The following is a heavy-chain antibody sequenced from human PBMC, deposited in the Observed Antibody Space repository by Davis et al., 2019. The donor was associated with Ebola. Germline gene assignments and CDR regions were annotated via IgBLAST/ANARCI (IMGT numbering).Heavy chain of an antibody. Sequence: ASVKVSCKASGYTFTGYYMHWVRQAPGQGLEWMGWINPNSGGTNYAQKFQGRVTITADESTSTAYMELSSLRSEDTAVYYCARGLTGFDPWGQGTLVTVSS. V-gene: IGHV1-2*02. J-gene: IGHJ5*02. D-gene: IGHD7-27*01. CDR2: INPNSGGT. CDR3: ARGLTGFDP. CDR1: GYTFTGYY.